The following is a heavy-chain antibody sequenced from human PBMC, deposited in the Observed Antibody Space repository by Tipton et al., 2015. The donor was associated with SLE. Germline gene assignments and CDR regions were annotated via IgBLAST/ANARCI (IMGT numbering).Heavy chain of an antibody. CDR2: ISAYKGDT. Sequence: QSGAEVKKPGASVKVSCKASGYTFTSYGMSWVRQAPGQGLEWMGWISAYKGDTNYAQKLQGRVTMTTDTSTSTAYMELRSLRSDDTAVYYCAIDLVYCGGECWYDTFDIWGQGTMVTVSS. V-gene: IGHV1-18*01. CDR3: AIDLVYCGGECWYDTFDI. CDR1: GYTFTSYG. J-gene: IGHJ3*02. D-gene: IGHD2-21*01.